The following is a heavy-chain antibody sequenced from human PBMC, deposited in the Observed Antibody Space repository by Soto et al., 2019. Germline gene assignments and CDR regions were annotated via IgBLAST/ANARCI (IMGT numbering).Heavy chain of an antibody. Sequence: EVQLVESGGGLIQPGGSLRLSCAASGFTVSRNYMSWVRQAPGKGLEWVSVIYSGGSTYYADSVKGRFTISRDNSKNTLYLQMNSLRAEDTAVYYCARGGDYDYVWGSYRYTGDYWGQGTLVTVSS. J-gene: IGHJ4*02. CDR2: IYSGGST. CDR1: GFTVSRNY. D-gene: IGHD3-16*02. CDR3: ARGGDYDYVWGSYRYTGDY. V-gene: IGHV3-53*01.